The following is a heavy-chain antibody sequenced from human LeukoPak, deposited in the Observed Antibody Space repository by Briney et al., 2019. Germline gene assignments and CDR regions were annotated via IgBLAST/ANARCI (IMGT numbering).Heavy chain of an antibody. CDR2: IYYSGST. V-gene: IGHV4-59*12. CDR3: ARGYGSGWYRGGAFDI. Sequence: SETLSLTCTVSGGSISSYYWSWIRQPPGKGLEWIGYIYYSGSTNYNPSLKSRVTISVDTSKNQFSLKLSSVTAADTAVYYCARGYGSGWYRGGAFDIWGQGTMVTVSS. CDR1: GGSISSYY. J-gene: IGHJ3*02. D-gene: IGHD6-19*01.